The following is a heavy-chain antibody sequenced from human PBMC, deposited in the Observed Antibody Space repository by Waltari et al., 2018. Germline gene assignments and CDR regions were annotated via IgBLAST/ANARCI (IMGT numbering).Heavy chain of an antibody. J-gene: IGHJ4*02. CDR2: LSGSGATT. Sequence: EVQLLESGGGLVQPGGSLRLSCAASGFNFRGFGMNWVRQAPGKGLEWVSGLSGSGATTYYRDSVRGRFTVSRDNSRNTVYLQMNSLRAEDTAVYYCAKAFRGYSGSYFDNWGRGTLVAVSA. CDR3: AKAFRGYSGSYFDN. D-gene: IGHD5-12*01. V-gene: IGHV3-23*02. CDR1: GFNFRGFG.